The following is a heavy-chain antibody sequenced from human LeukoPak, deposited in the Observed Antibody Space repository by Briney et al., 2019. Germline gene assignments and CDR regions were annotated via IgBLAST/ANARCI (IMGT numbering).Heavy chain of an antibody. D-gene: IGHD1-14*01. CDR2: IYTSGST. CDR1: GGSISGYS. V-gene: IGHV4-4*07. Sequence: SETLSLTCTVSGGSISGYSWSWIRQSAGKGLEWIGRIYTSGSTVYNPSFKSRVTMSIDTSKKQFSLNLTSVTAADTAVYYCARDNPAGPWGQGTLVTVSS. CDR3: ARDNPAGP. J-gene: IGHJ5*02.